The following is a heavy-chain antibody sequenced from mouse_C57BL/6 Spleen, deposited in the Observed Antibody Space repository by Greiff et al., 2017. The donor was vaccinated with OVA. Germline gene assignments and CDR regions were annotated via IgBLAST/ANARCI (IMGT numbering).Heavy chain of an antibody. CDR1: GFTFTDYY. Sequence: EVQLQQSGGGLVQPGGSLSLSCAASGFTFTDYYMSWVRQPPGKALEWLGFIRNKANGYTTEYSASVKGRFTISRDNSQSILYLQTNALRAEDSATYYGASSLYGSSLWYFDVWGTGTTVTVSS. CDR3: ASSLYGSSLWYFDV. CDR2: IRNKANGYTT. J-gene: IGHJ1*03. D-gene: IGHD1-1*01. V-gene: IGHV7-3*01.